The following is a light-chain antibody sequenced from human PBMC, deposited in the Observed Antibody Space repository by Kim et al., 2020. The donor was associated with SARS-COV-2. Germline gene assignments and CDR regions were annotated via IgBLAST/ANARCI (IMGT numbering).Light chain of an antibody. V-gene: IGLV2-23*01. CDR1: SRDVGCYNL. Sequence: QSALTQPASVSGSPGQSITISCTGTSRDVGCYNLVPWYQHHPCKAPKLMIYVGSKRPSGVSNRVSGSKSGNTASLTISGLQAVDEADYYCCQNAGRNTGGLGGGTQLTVL. CDR3: CQNAGRNTGG. J-gene: IGLJ3*02. CDR2: VGS.